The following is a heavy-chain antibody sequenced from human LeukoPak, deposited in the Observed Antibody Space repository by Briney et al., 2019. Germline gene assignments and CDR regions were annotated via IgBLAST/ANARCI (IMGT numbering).Heavy chain of an antibody. CDR3: ARNVGQWDDY. CDR2: INHSGST. J-gene: IGHJ4*02. Sequence: PSETLCLTCAVYGGSFSGYYLSWIRQPPGKGLEWIAEINHSGSTNYNPSLKSRVTISVDTSKNKFSLRLSSVNAADTAEYYCARNVGQWDDYWGQRTLGTVSS. CDR1: GGSFSGYY. V-gene: IGHV4-34*01. D-gene: IGHD1-26*01.